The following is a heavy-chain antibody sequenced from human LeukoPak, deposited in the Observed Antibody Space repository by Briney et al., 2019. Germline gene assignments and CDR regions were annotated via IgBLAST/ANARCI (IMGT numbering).Heavy chain of an antibody. V-gene: IGHV3-53*01. J-gene: IGHJ3*01. CDR2: IYSGGST. CDR1: GFTVSSNY. D-gene: IGHD1-26*01. Sequence: GGSLRLSCAASGFTVSSNYMSWVRQAPGKGREWVSVIYSGGSTYYADSVKGRFTISRDNSKNTLYLQMNSLIAENTAVYYCAREGSAPVEGAFHLWGQGTMVTVSS. CDR3: AREGSAPVEGAFHL.